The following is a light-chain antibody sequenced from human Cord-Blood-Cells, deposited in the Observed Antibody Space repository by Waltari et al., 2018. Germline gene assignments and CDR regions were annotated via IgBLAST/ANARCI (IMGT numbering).Light chain of an antibody. CDR3: QSYDSSLSGYV. CDR1: SPNIGAGYD. Sequence: QSVLTQPPSVSGAPGPRVTISCTWSSPNIGAGYDVHWYQQLPGTAPKRLIYGNSNRPSGVPDRFSGSKSGTSASLAITGLQAEDEADYYCQSYDSSLSGYVFGTGTKVTVL. J-gene: IGLJ1*01. CDR2: GNS. V-gene: IGLV1-40*01.